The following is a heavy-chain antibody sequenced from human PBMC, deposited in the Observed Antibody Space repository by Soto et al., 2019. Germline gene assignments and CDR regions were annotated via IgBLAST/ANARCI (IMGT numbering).Heavy chain of an antibody. D-gene: IGHD6-13*01. Sequence: PTLGNPTQPVTLNLPSSWFSLITSGDGVGWIRQPPGKALEWLALIYWNDDKRYSPSLKSRLTITKDTSKNQVVLTMTNMDPVDTATYYCAQTSIAAAVGVDPWGQGTPVTFSS. J-gene: IGHJ5*02. CDR3: AQTSIAAAVGVDP. CDR2: IYWNDDK. V-gene: IGHV2-5*01. CDR1: WFSLITSGDG.